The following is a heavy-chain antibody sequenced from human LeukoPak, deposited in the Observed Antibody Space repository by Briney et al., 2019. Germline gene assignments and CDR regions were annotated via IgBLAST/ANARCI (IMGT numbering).Heavy chain of an antibody. V-gene: IGHV4-34*01. CDR1: GGSFSGYY. Sequence: SETLSLTCAVYGGSFSGYYWSWIRQPPGKGLEWIGEINHSGGTNYNPSLKSRVTVSVDTSKNQFSLKLNSVTAADTAVYYCARHYGPWGQGTLVTVSS. D-gene: IGHD3-16*01. CDR3: ARHYGP. J-gene: IGHJ5*02. CDR2: INHSGGT.